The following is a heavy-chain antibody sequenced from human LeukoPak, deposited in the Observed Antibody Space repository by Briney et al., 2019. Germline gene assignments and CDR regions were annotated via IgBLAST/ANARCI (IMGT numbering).Heavy chain of an antibody. CDR1: GGSFSGYY. J-gene: IGHJ4*02. V-gene: IGHV4-34*01. CDR2: VYYSGTT. D-gene: IGHD6-19*01. CDR3: ARGTLYRGWSYYLDF. Sequence: SETLSLTCAVYGGSFSGYYWGWIRQPPGKALEWIGSVYYSGTTSYNPSLKSRVTISVDMSKNHFSLRLRSVTAADTAMYYCARGTLYRGWSYYLDFWGQGSQVTVSS.